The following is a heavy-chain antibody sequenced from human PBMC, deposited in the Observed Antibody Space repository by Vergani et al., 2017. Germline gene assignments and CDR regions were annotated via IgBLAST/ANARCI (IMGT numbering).Heavy chain of an antibody. CDR1: SHTFQTYG. V-gene: IGHV1-18*01. D-gene: IGHD1-1*01. Sequence: QVQLVQSGAELKKPGASVSVSCKGSSHTFQTYGISWVRQAPGKGLEWMAWIRPYTGHTIYAQKFQDRVTMTADTSTNTAYMELRSLRSDDTAVYFCARVFPSNSEVTPTAFHVWGQGTMVTVSS. CDR3: ARVFPSNSEVTPTAFHV. J-gene: IGHJ3*01. CDR2: IRPYTGHT.